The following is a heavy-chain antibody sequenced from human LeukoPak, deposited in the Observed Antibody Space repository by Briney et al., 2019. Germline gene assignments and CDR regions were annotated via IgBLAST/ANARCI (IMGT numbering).Heavy chain of an antibody. J-gene: IGHJ5*02. D-gene: IGHD2-15*01. V-gene: IGHV3-23*01. CDR1: GFPFSSHA. Sequence: GGSPRLSCAASGFPFSSHAMSWVRQPPGKGLEWVAAISNGKTYYADSVRGRFAISRDDSTNTVYLHMNSLRDEDTALYHCVREAGYCAPVCVKTNWFDPWGQGTLVTVSS. CDR2: ISNGKT. CDR3: VREAGYCAPVCVKTNWFDP.